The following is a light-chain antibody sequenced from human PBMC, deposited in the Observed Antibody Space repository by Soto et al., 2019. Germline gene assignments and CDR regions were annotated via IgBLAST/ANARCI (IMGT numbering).Light chain of an antibody. J-gene: IGKJ4*01. V-gene: IGKV3-11*01. CDR2: DAS. Sequence: EIVLTQSPATLSLSPGERATLSCRASQSVSTYLAWYQQKPGQAPRLLMYDASYKATGIPARFSGSGSGTDFTLTISSLGPEDFAVYYCQQRSNWPSTFGGGTKVEIK. CDR3: QQRSNWPST. CDR1: QSVSTY.